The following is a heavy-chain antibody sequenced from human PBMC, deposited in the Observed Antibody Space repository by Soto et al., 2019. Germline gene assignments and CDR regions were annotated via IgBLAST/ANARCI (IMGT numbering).Heavy chain of an antibody. CDR3: ARRGDYDILTGYYNVGPYYYGMDC. Sequence: EYLKVSLDGSGYRFTSYWIARVRQMPGKGLEFMGIIYPGDPDTRYSPSFQGQVTISADKSISTAYLQWSSLKASDTAMYYCARRGDYDILTGYYNVGPYYYGMDCWGQGTTVTVSS. CDR1: GYRFTSYW. D-gene: IGHD3-9*01. J-gene: IGHJ6*02. V-gene: IGHV5-51*01. CDR2: IYPGDPDT.